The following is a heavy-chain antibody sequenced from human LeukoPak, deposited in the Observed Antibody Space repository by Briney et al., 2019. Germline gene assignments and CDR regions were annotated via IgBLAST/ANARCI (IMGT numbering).Heavy chain of an antibody. CDR3: ASGIGVYVDY. D-gene: IGHD6-19*01. Sequence: GGSLRLSCAASGFTFSSYSMNWVRQAPGKGLEWVSSISSSSSYIYYADSVKGRFTISRDNAKNSLYLRMNSLRVEDTAVYYCASGIGVYVDYWGQGSLVTVSS. J-gene: IGHJ4*02. CDR1: GFTFSSYS. CDR2: ISSSSSYI. V-gene: IGHV3-21*01.